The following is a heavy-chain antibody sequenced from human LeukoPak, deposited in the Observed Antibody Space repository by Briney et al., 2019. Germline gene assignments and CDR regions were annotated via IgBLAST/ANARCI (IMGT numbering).Heavy chain of an antibody. D-gene: IGHD3-10*02. V-gene: IGHV3-7*01. Sequence: GGSLRLSCAVSGLTFSSSWMDWVRQAPGKGLEWVASINPDGNKKYSADSVKGRFTISRDNAKNSLYLQMNSLRAEDTAVYYCARDVRSLMDVWGQGTTVTVS. CDR1: GLTFSSSW. CDR3: ARDVRSLMDV. CDR2: INPDGNKK. J-gene: IGHJ6*02.